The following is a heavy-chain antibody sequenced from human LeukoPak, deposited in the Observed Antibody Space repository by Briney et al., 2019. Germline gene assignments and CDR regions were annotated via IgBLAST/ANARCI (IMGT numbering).Heavy chain of an antibody. J-gene: IGHJ4*02. CDR1: GGSFSGYY. Sequence: SETLSLTCAVYGGSFSGYYWSWIRQPPRKGLEGIGEINHSGSTNYNPSLKSRVTISVDTSKNQFSLKLSSVTAADTAVYYCGGGWLNLDYWGQGTLVTVSS. CDR3: GGGWLNLDY. CDR2: INHSGST. D-gene: IGHD6-19*01. V-gene: IGHV4-34*01.